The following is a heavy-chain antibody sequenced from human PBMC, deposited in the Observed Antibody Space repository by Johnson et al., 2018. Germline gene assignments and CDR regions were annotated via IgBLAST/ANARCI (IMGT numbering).Heavy chain of an antibody. CDR3: ARHPYYYYYGMDV. CDR2: IFYSGST. J-gene: IGHJ6*02. CDR1: GGSVSSSTYY. Sequence: QVQLQESGPGLVKPSETLSLTCTVSGGSVSSSTYYWGWIRQSPGRGLAWIGSIFYSGSTYYNPSLKGRVTISVDTSKNQFSLKLSPVTAPDTSVNYCARHPYYYYYGMDVWGQGTTVTVSS. V-gene: IGHV4-39*01.